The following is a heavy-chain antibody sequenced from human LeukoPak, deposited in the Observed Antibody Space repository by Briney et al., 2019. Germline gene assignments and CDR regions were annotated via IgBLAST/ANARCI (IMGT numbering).Heavy chain of an antibody. D-gene: IGHD7-27*01. CDR2: IKQDGSEK. V-gene: IGHV3-7*03. CDR1: GFTLSRYW. J-gene: IGHJ6*02. CDR3: AREHLGDYYYGMDV. Sequence: GGSLRLSCAGSGFTLSRYWMSWVRQTPGKGPEWVANIKQDGSEKYYVDSVKGRFTISRDNAKNSLYLQMSSLRAEDTAVYYCAREHLGDYYYGMDVWGQGTTVTVSS.